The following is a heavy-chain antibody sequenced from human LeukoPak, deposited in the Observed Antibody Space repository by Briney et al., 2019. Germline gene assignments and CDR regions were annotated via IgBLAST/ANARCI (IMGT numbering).Heavy chain of an antibody. Sequence: GGSLRLSCAAPGFTFSSYWMSWVRQAPGKGLEWVANIKQDGSEKYYVDSVKGRFTISRDNAKNSLYLQMNSLRAKDTAVYYCARDVPYHRSTSKNWFDPWGQGTLGTVFS. V-gene: IGHV3-7*01. J-gene: IGHJ5*02. CDR2: IKQDGSEK. D-gene: IGHD2-2*01. CDR3: ARDVPYHRSTSKNWFDP. CDR1: GFTFSSYW.